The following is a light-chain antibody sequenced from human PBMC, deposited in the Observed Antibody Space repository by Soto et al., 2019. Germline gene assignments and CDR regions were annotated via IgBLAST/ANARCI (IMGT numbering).Light chain of an antibody. J-gene: IGKJ1*01. Sequence: DIQMTQSPSSLSASVGDRVTITCRASQSISSYLNWYQQKPGKDPKLLIYAASSLQSWVPSRFSGSGSGTDFTITISSLQPEDFANYYCQQSYSTLWTFGQGTKVEIK. V-gene: IGKV1-39*01. CDR1: QSISSY. CDR3: QQSYSTLWT. CDR2: AAS.